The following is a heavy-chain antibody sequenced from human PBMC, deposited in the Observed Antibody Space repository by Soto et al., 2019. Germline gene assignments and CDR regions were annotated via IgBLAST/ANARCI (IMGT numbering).Heavy chain of an antibody. CDR2: IYHSGST. V-gene: IGHV4-30-2*01. J-gene: IGHJ1*01. Sequence: QLQLQESGSGLVKPSQTLSLTCAVSGGSISSGGYSWSWIRQPPGKGPEWIGYIYHSGSTYYNPSLKSRVTISVDRSKNQFSLKLSSVTAADTAVYYCASSYYDSSGSALRDWGQGTLVTVSS. CDR1: GGSISSGGYS. D-gene: IGHD3-22*01. CDR3: ASSYYDSSGSALRD.